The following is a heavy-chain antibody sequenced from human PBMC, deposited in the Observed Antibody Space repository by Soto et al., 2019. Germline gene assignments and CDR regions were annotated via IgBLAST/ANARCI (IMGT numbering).Heavy chain of an antibody. CDR3: ARGDRITVASHPFPYFEY. CDR2: GYDSGTS. V-gene: IGHV4-30-2*01. Sequence: QLQLQESGSGLVKPSQTLSLTCAVSGGSISKGDYSWSWIRQPPGKGLECIGYGYDSGTSYYSPSLKSRVSLLVDRSKNQFSLKLSSVTAADTAVYFCARGDRITVASHPFPYFEYWGQGILVTVSS. CDR1: GGSISKGDYS. D-gene: IGHD3-10*01. J-gene: IGHJ4*02.